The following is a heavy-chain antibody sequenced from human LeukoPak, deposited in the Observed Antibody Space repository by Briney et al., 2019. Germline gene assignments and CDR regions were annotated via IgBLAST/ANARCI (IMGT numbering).Heavy chain of an antibody. CDR2: IYYSEST. CDR1: GGSISSGSYY. V-gene: IGHV4-61*01. D-gene: IGHD4/OR15-4a*01. J-gene: IGHJ4*02. Sequence: SETLSLTCTVSGGSISSGSYYWSWIRQPPGKGLEWIGYIYYSESTNYNPSLKSRVTISVDTSKNQFSLKLSSVTAADTAVYYCARDVYGGFDYWGQGTLVTVSS. CDR3: ARDVYGGFDY.